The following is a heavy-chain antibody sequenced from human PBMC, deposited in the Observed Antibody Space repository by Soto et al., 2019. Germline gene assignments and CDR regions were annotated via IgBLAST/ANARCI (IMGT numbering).Heavy chain of an antibody. CDR1: GFTFSSYA. CDR3: AKTYYYDSSGYFGAFDI. CDR2: ISGSGGST. V-gene: IGHV3-23*01. D-gene: IGHD3-22*01. J-gene: IGHJ3*02. Sequence: EVQLLESGGGLVQPGGSLRLSCAASGFTFSSYAMSWVRQAPGKGLECVSAISGSGGSTYYADSVKGRFTISRDNSKNTLYLEMNSLRAEDTAVYYCAKTYYYDSSGYFGAFDIWGQGTMVTVSS.